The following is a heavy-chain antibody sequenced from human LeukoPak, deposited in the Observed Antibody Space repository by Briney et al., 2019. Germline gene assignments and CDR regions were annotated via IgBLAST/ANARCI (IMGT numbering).Heavy chain of an antibody. V-gene: IGHV4-31*03. CDR2: TFTSGNT. J-gene: IGHJ4*02. CDR3: AMATLRGDPFDF. CDR1: GDLLNSGNYY. Sequence: SETLSLTCTVSGDLLNSGNYYWRWIRQHPGKGLEWIGYTFTSGNTYYNPSLKGRLLTSVDTSKSQFSLRLTSVTAADTAVYYCAMATLRGDPFDFWGQGIQVTVSS. D-gene: IGHD2-21*02.